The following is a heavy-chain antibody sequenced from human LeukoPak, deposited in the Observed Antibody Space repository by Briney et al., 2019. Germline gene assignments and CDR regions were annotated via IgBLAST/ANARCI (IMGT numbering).Heavy chain of an antibody. CDR2: IYYSGTT. V-gene: IGHV4-39*07. CDR1: GDSISSSSYY. D-gene: IGHD3-10*01. J-gene: IGHJ4*02. Sequence: SETLSLTRTVSGDSISSSSYYWGWIRQPPGKGLEWIGNIYYSGTTYYNPSLKSRVTISIDTSENQFSLKLYSVTAADTAVYYCAREGVSHSYYFDYWGQGTLVTVSS. CDR3: AREGVSHSYYFDY.